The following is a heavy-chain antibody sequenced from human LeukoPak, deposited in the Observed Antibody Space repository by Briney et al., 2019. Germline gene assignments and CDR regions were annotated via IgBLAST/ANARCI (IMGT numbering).Heavy chain of an antibody. CDR2: GYYSGAT. V-gene: IGHV4-39*01. J-gene: IGHJ4*02. Sequence: PSETLSLTCTVSGGSITGGIFYWGWIRQPPGKGLEWIGSGYYSGATYYNPSLKNRVTISLDTSKNQFSLRLTSVSAANTAVYYCAKSWGPRTAPSDYVWGTYGGGEFDSWGQGTLVTVSS. D-gene: IGHD3-16*01. CDR1: GGSITGGIFY. CDR3: AKSWGPRTAPSDYVWGTYGGGEFDS.